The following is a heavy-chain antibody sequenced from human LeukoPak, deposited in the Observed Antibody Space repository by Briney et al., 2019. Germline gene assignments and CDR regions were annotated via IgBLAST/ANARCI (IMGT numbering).Heavy chain of an antibody. V-gene: IGHV3-30-3*01. CDR2: ISYDGGNR. Sequence: GGSLRLSCAASGFTFASYAMHWVRQAPGKGLEWVAVISYDGGNRHYAGSVKGRFTISRDNSNNTLYVQMSNLRPEDTAVYYCARVDSTSWLIYGMDVWGQGTTVTVSS. CDR1: GFTFASYA. D-gene: IGHD6-13*01. CDR3: ARVDSTSWLIYGMDV. J-gene: IGHJ6*02.